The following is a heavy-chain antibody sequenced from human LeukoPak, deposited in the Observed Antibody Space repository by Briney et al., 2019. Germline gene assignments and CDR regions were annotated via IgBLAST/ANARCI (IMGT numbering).Heavy chain of an antibody. Sequence: ASVKVSCKTSGYSFTDYYMHWVRQAPGQGLEWMGWINPNSGGTSSAQKFQGRVTMTRDTSITTVYMEVRWLTSDDTAVYYCARADRPHGGPYLIGPWGQGTLVTVSS. V-gene: IGHV1-2*02. CDR2: INPNSGGT. J-gene: IGHJ5*02. D-gene: IGHD2-21*01. CDR3: ARADRPHGGPYLIGP. CDR1: GYSFTDYY.